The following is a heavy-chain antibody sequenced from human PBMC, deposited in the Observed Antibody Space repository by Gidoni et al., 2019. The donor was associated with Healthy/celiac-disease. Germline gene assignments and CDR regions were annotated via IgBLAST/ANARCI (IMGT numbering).Heavy chain of an antibody. CDR3: ATKTGYSSGWYPVFFDY. J-gene: IGHJ4*02. Sequence: QVQLVQSGAEGKKPGASVTVSCKASGYTFTSYAMHWVRQAPGQRLEWMGWINAGNGNTKYSQKFQGRGTITRDTSASTAYMELSSLRSEDTAVYYCATKTGYSSGWYPVFFDYWGQGTLVTVSS. V-gene: IGHV1-3*01. CDR2: INAGNGNT. D-gene: IGHD6-19*01. CDR1: GYTFTSYA.